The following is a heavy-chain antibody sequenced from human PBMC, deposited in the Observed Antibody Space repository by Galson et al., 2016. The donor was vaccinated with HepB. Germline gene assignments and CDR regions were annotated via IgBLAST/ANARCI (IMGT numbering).Heavy chain of an antibody. CDR1: GYTFTSYG. Sequence: SVKVSCKASGYTFTSYGIRWVQQAPGQGLEWMGWISAYNGNTNYAQKLQGRVPMTTDTSTSTAYMELRSQKSDDTAVYYCARDGLRFLEWLSPHWYFDLWGRGTLVTVSS. J-gene: IGHJ2*01. V-gene: IGHV1-18*01. CDR3: ARDGLRFLEWLSPHWYFDL. D-gene: IGHD3-3*01. CDR2: ISAYNGNT.